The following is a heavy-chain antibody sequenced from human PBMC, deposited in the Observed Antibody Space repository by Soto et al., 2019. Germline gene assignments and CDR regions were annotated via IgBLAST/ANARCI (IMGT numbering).Heavy chain of an antibody. J-gene: IGHJ4*02. V-gene: IGHV3-21*01. CDR3: ARDSDPYSYPFDH. CDR2: ISAGSSFI. D-gene: IGHD5-18*01. Sequence: GGSLRLSCVASGFIFNRYSMSWVRQAPGKGLEWVSSISAGSSFIYYADSVKGRFTVSRDNAKNSVYLRVNTLRPDDTAVYYCARDSDPYSYPFDHWGQGTLVTVSS. CDR1: GFIFNRYS.